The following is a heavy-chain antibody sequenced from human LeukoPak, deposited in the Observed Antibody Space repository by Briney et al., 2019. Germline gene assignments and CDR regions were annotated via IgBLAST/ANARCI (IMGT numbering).Heavy chain of an antibody. CDR2: INHAGTA. D-gene: IGHD3-10*01. CDR3: ARLNLEYLYSSGPNDY. Sequence: SETLSLTCALYGGSFTYYYWAWIRQTPGKGLEWIGEINHAGTADYNPSLKSRVTISVDTSKNQFSLRLNSVTPADTAVYYCARLNLEYLYSSGPNDYWGQGTLVTVSS. J-gene: IGHJ4*02. CDR1: GGSFTYYY. V-gene: IGHV4-34*01.